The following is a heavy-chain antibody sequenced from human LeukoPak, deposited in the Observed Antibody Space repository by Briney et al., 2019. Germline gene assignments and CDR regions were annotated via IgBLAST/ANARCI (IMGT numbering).Heavy chain of an antibody. CDR2: IIPIFGTA. J-gene: IGHJ4*02. CDR1: GGTFSSYA. Sequence: ASGKVSCKASGGTFSSYAISWVRQAPGQGLEWMGGIIPIFGTANYAQKFQGRVTITTDESTSTAYMELSSLRSEDTAVYYCARDQGEQLWHDYWGQGTLVTVSS. D-gene: IGHD5-18*01. CDR3: ARDQGEQLWHDY. V-gene: IGHV1-69*05.